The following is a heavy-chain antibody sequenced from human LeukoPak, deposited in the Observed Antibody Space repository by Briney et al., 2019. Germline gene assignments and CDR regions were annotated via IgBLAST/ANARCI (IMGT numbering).Heavy chain of an antibody. D-gene: IGHD5-18*01. V-gene: IGHV1-2*02. J-gene: IGHJ6*02. Sequence: ASVKVSCKTSGYIFTGYYMHWVRQASGQGLEWMGWINPNSGATNYAQKFQGRVTMTSDTSISTLYMELSRLRSDDTAVYYCARDRPDTTYYYYGMDVWGQGSTVTVS. CDR2: INPNSGAT. CDR1: GYIFTGYY. CDR3: ARDRPDTTYYYYGMDV.